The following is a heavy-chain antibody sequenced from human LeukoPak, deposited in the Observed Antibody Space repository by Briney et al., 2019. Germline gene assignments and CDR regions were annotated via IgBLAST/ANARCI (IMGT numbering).Heavy chain of an antibody. J-gene: IGHJ4*02. CDR3: VNAGGGYWNDYFDY. CDR1: GFTFSNYA. D-gene: IGHD1-1*01. CDR2: ISRSGGTT. V-gene: IGHV3-23*01. Sequence: GGSLRLSCAASGFTFSNYAMSWVRQAPGKGLEWVSVISRSGGTTYYADSVKGRFTISRDNSKNTLYLQMNSLRADGTAVYYCVNAGGGYWNDYFDYWGQGTLITVSS.